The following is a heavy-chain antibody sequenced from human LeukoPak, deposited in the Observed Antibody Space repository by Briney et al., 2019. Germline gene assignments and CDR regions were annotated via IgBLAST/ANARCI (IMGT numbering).Heavy chain of an antibody. CDR1: GFTFSSYA. CDR2: ISGSGGST. J-gene: IGHJ4*01. V-gene: IGHV3-23*01. Sequence: PGGSLRLSCAASGFTFSSYAMSWVRQAPGKGLEWVSAISGSGGSTYYADSVKGRFTISRDNSKNTLYLQMNSLRAEDTAVYYCAKNAPRLGGLMVYALPLYYFDYWGQEPWSPSPQ. CDR3: AKNAPRLGGLMVYALPLYYFDY. D-gene: IGHD2-8*01.